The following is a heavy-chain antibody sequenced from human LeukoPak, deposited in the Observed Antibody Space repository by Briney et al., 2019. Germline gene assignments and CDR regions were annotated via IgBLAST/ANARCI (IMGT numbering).Heavy chain of an antibody. CDR1: GFTFSSYA. D-gene: IGHD5-12*01. J-gene: IGHJ4*02. Sequence: GGSLRLSCAASGFTFSSYAMSWVRQAPGKGLEWVSAISGSGGSTYYADSVKGRFTIPRDNSKNTLYLQMNSLRAEDTAVYYCAKGDSGYESFDYWGQGTLVTVSS. V-gene: IGHV3-23*01. CDR3: AKGDSGYESFDY. CDR2: ISGSGGST.